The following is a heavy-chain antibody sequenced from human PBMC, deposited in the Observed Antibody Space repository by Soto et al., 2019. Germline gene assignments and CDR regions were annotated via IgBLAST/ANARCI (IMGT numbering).Heavy chain of an antibody. V-gene: IGHV1-46*01. CDR1: GYTFTSYY. D-gene: IGHD2-15*01. CDR3: ARDWRDIVVVVAADGFYYYGMDV. CDR2: INPSGGST. Sequence: VASVKVSCKASGYTFTSYYMHWVRQAPGQGLEWMGIINPSGGSTSYAQKFQGRVTMTRDTSTSTVYMELSSLRSEDTAVYYCARDWRDIVVVVAADGFYYYGMDVWGQGTTVTVSS. J-gene: IGHJ6*02.